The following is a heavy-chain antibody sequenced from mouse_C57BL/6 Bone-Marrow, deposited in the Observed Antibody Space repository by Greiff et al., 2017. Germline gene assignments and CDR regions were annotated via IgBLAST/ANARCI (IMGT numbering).Heavy chain of an antibody. D-gene: IGHD1-1*01. Sequence: QVQLQQSGAELARPGASVKMSCKASGYTFTSYTMHWVKQRPGQGLEWIGYINPSSGYTKYNQKFKDKATLTADKSSSTAYMQLSSLTSEDSAVYYCARGYYGSSAWFAYWGQGTLVTVSA. J-gene: IGHJ3*01. V-gene: IGHV1-4*01. CDR1: GYTFTSYT. CDR2: INPSSGYT. CDR3: ARGYYGSSAWFAY.